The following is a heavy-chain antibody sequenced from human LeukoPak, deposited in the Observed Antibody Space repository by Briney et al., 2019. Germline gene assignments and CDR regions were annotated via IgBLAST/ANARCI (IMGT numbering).Heavy chain of an antibody. Sequence: PGGSLRLSCAASGFTFTSYALHWVRQAPGEGLEWVAVISDDANAKHYTDSVKGRFTISRDNSRNTLYLQMNSLRPEDTAVYYCARGAGAAGGRDYYSDYWGQGMLVTVSS. J-gene: IGHJ4*02. CDR3: ARGAGAAGGRDYYSDY. CDR2: ISDDANAK. D-gene: IGHD6-13*01. CDR1: GFTFTSYA. V-gene: IGHV3-30*04.